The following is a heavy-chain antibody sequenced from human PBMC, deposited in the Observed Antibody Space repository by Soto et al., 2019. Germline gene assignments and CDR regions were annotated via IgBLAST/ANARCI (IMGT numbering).Heavy chain of an antibody. D-gene: IGHD2-21*02. CDR2: IYYSGST. J-gene: IGHJ4*02. CDR3: AGGDFHLSPFDY. CDR1: GGSISSGGYY. V-gene: IGHV4-31*03. Sequence: PSETLSLTCTVSGGSISSGGYYWSWIRQHPGKGLEWIGYIYYSGSTYYNPSLKSRVTISVDTSKNQFSLKLSSVTAADTAVYYCAGGDFHLSPFDYWGQGTLVTVSS.